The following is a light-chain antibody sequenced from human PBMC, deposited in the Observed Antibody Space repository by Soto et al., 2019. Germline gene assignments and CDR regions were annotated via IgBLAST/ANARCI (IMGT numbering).Light chain of an antibody. V-gene: IGKV1-5*01. CDR1: QTIRNY. J-gene: IGKJ1*01. Sequence: DIQMTQSPSTLSAFVGDRVTITCRASQTIRNYLAWYQQKPGKAPDLLIYDASSLENEVPSRFSGSGFGTEFTLTSSSLQPDDSATYYCQQYGLQGTFGQGTNVDIK. CDR3: QQYGLQGT. CDR2: DAS.